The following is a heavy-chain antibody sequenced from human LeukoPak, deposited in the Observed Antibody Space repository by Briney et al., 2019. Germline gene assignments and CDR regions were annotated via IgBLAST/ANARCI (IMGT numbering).Heavy chain of an antibody. D-gene: IGHD3-16*01. V-gene: IGHV4-4*07. CDR2: IHPSGTT. Sequence: PSETLSLTCTVSGSSMSDYYWSFIRQPAGKGLEWIGRIHPSGTTYFNPSLKSRVTMSVDTSQSQFSLRLTSMTAADTAVYFCARGDYYDGGGRNWFDPWGQGILVAVSS. CDR3: ARGDYYDGGGRNWFDP. J-gene: IGHJ5*02. CDR1: GSSMSDYY.